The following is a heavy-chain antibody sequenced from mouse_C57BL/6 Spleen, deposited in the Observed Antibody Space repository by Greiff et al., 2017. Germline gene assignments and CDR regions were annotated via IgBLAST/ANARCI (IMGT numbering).Heavy chain of an antibody. CDR2: INPNNGGT. J-gene: IGHJ2*01. V-gene: IGHV1-18*01. CDR3: ARSALLYYGSSPFDY. CDR1: GYTFTDYN. D-gene: IGHD1-1*01. Sequence: VQLQQSGPELVKPGASVKIPCKASGYTFTDYNMDWVKQSHGKSLEWIGDINPNNGGTIYNQKFKGKATLTVDKSSSTAYMELRSLTSEDTAVYYCARSALLYYGSSPFDYWGQGTTLTVSS.